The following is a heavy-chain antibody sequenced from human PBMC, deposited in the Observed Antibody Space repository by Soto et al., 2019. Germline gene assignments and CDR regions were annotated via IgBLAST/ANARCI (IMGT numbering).Heavy chain of an antibody. CDR1: GGTFSSYA. CDR3: ARDGICSSTSCLYNWFDP. D-gene: IGHD2-2*01. CDR2: IIPIFGTA. V-gene: IGHV1-69*01. Sequence: QVQLVQSGAEVKKPGSSVKVSYKASGGTFSSYAISWVRQAPGQGLEWMGGIIPIFGTANYAQKFQGRVTITADESTSTAYMELSSLRSEDTAVYYCARDGICSSTSCLYNWFDPWGQGTLVTVSS. J-gene: IGHJ5*02.